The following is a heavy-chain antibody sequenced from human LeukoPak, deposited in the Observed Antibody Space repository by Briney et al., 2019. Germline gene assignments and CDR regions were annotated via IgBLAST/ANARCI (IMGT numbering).Heavy chain of an antibody. CDR3: AKATYYYGSGSYSRAFDI. Sequence: GGSLRLSCAASGFTFSSYSMNWVRQAPGKGLEWVSSISSSSSYIYYADSVKGRFTISRDNAKNSLYLQTNSLRAEDTAVYYCAKATYYYGSGSYSRAFDIWGQGTMVTVSS. D-gene: IGHD3-10*01. CDR2: ISSSSSYI. V-gene: IGHV3-21*01. J-gene: IGHJ3*02. CDR1: GFTFSSYS.